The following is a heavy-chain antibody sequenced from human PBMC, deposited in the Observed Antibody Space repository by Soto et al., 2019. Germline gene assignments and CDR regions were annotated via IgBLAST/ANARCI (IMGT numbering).Heavy chain of an antibody. V-gene: IGHV4-30-4*02. J-gene: IGHJ4*02. CDR3: ARHGFPIVGATKVDY. CDR1: GGSISSGDYY. Sequence: PSDTLSLTCTVSGGSISSGDYYWSWLRQPPGKGLEWIGYIYYSGSTYYNPSLKSRVTISVDTSKNQFSLKLSSVTAADTAVYYCARHGFPIVGATKVDYWGQGTLVTVSS. CDR2: IYYSGST. D-gene: IGHD1-26*01.